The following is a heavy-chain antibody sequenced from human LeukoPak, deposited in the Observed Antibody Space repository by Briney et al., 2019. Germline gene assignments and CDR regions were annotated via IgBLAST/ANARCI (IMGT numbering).Heavy chain of an antibody. J-gene: IGHJ5*02. Sequence: SETLSLTCAVYGGSFSGYYWSCIRQPPGKGLEWIGEINHSGSTNYNPSLKSRVTISVDTSKNQFSLKLSSVTAADTAVYYCARGKIKWLAPGEFDPWGQGTLVTVSS. CDR2: INHSGST. D-gene: IGHD5-12*01. V-gene: IGHV4-34*01. CDR1: GGSFSGYY. CDR3: ARGKIKWLAPGEFDP.